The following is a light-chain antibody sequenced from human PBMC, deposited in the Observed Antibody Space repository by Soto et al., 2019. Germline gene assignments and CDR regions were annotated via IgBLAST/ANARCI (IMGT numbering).Light chain of an antibody. CDR1: QLFSSN. CDR2: GVS. CDR3: QQYNNWPRT. J-gene: IGKJ1*01. V-gene: IGKV3-15*01. Sequence: EIVMMQSPATLSVSPGESVTLSCRASQLFSSNLAWYQHKPGQAPRLLIYGVSTRDTGVPDRFSGSASGTEFTLTISSLQSEDFAVYSCQQYNNWPRTFGQGTKVDIK.